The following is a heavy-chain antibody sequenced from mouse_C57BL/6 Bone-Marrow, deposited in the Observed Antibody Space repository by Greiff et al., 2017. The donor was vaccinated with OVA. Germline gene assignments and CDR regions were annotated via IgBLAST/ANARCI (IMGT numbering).Heavy chain of an antibody. CDR3: ARDETGRGDY. V-gene: IGHV1-58*01. D-gene: IGHD4-1*01. CDR1: GYTFTSYG. J-gene: IGHJ4*01. Sequence: EVQLQQSGAELVRPGSSVKMSCTTSGYTFTSYGINWVKQRPGQGLEWLGYIYIGNGYTEYNAQFKGQATLTSDTSSSTAFMQLSSLTSEDSAIYFCARDETGRGDYWGQGTAVTVSS. CDR2: IYIGNGYT.